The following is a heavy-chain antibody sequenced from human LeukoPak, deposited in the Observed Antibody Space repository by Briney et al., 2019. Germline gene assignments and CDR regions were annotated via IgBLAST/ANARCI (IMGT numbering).Heavy chain of an antibody. CDR1: GYTFTSYG. D-gene: IGHD4-23*01. Sequence: ASVKASCKASGYTFTSYGISWVRQAPGQGLEWMGWISTYNGNTNYAQKLQGRVTMTTDTSTSTAYMELRSLRSDDTAVYYCARATLALNWFDPWGQGTLVTVSS. CDR2: ISTYNGNT. V-gene: IGHV1-18*01. CDR3: ARATLALNWFDP. J-gene: IGHJ5*02.